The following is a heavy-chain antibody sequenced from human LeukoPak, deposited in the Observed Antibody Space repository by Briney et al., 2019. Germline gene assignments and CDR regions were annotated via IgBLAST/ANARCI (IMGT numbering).Heavy chain of an antibody. CDR3: ARGSHYYDSSGYYYGIYY. J-gene: IGHJ4*02. CDR2: INSDGSST. Sequence: GGSLRLSCAASGFTFSSYWMHWVRHAPGKGLLWVSRINSDGSSTSYADSVKGRFTISRDNAKNTLYLQMNSLRAEDTAVYYCARGSHYYDSSGYYYGIYYWGQGTLVTVSS. CDR1: GFTFSSYW. V-gene: IGHV3-74*01. D-gene: IGHD3-22*01.